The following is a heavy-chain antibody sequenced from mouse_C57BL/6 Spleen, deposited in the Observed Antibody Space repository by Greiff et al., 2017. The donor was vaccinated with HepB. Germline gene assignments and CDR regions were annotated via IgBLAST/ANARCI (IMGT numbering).Heavy chain of an antibody. J-gene: IGHJ1*03. CDR2: ISSGGDYS. Sequence: EVQGVESGEGLVKPGGSLKLSCAASGFTFSSYAMSWVRQTPEKRLEWVAYISSGGDYSYYADTVKGRFSISRDNARNTLYLQMSSLKSEDTAMYYCTTTVVDPYWYFDVWGTGTTVTVSS. CDR3: TTTVVDPYWYFDV. CDR1: GFTFSSYA. D-gene: IGHD1-1*01. V-gene: IGHV5-9-1*02.